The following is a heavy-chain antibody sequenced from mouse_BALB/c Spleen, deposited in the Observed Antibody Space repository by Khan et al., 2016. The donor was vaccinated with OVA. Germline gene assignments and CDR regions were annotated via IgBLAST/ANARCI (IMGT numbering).Heavy chain of an antibody. J-gene: IGHJ3*01. CDR3: TRLAYYYNSEGFAY. D-gene: IGHD1-1*01. CDR1: GFTFSTYG. V-gene: IGHV5-6*01. CDR2: ISTGGSYT. Sequence: EVQRVESGGDLVKPGGSLKLSCAASGFTFSTYGMSWVRQIPDKRLEWVSAISTGGSYTYYPDSVKGRFTISRDNAKKTLYLQMSSMKSEDTAMYYCTRLAYYYNSEGFAYWGQGTLVTVSA.